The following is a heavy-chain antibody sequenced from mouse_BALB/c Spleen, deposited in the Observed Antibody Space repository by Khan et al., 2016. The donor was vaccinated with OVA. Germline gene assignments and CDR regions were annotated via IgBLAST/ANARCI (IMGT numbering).Heavy chain of an antibody. CDR1: GVSLTNYG. CDR3: ARQPYYQYYVMDY. J-gene: IGHJ4*01. D-gene: IGHD2-10*01. V-gene: IGHV2-6-1*01. Sequence: QVQLKESGPGLVAPSQSLSITCTISGVSLTNYGVHWLRQPPGKGLEWLVVIWSDGSTTYNSALKSSLSISKDNSKSQVFLKMNSLQTDDSAMYYCARQPYYQYYVMDYWGQGTSVTVSS. CDR2: IWSDGST.